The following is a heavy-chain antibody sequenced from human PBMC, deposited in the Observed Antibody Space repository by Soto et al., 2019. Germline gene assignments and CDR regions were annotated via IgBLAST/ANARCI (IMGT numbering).Heavy chain of an antibody. D-gene: IGHD3-10*01. CDR2: IKQDGSEK. J-gene: IGHJ3*02. V-gene: IGHV3-7*03. CDR1: GFTFSSYW. CDR3: ASQFGELSSDAFDI. Sequence: LRLSCAASGFTFSSYWMSWVRQAPGKGLEWVANIKQDGSEKYYVDSVKGRFTISRDNAKNSLYLQMNSLRAEDTAVYYCASQFGELSSDAFDIWGQGTMVTVSS.